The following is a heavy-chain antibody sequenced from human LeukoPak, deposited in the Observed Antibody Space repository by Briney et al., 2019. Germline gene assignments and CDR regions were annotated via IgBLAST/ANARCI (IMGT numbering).Heavy chain of an antibody. CDR3: ARGLTYDIMYYFDY. Sequence: PSETLSLTCTVSGGSISSYHWSWIRQPPGKGLEWIGYIYYSGSTNYNPSLKSRVTISVDTSKNQFSLKLSSVTAADTAVYYCARGLTYDIMYYFDYWGQGTLVTVSS. CDR1: GGSISSYH. J-gene: IGHJ4*02. CDR2: IYYSGST. V-gene: IGHV4-59*01. D-gene: IGHD3-9*01.